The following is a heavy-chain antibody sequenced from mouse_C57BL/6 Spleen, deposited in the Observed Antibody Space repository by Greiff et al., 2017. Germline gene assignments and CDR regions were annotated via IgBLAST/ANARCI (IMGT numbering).Heavy chain of an antibody. CDR3: APNTVGAMDY. Sequence: QVQLKQSGPELVKPGASVKISCKASGYAFSSSWMNWVKQRPGKGLEWIGRIYPGDGDTNYNGKFKGKATLTADKSSSTAYMQLSSLTSEDSAVYFCAPNTVGAMDYWGQGTSVTVSS. J-gene: IGHJ4*01. CDR1: GYAFSSSW. V-gene: IGHV1-82*01. CDR2: IYPGDGDT. D-gene: IGHD4-1*01.